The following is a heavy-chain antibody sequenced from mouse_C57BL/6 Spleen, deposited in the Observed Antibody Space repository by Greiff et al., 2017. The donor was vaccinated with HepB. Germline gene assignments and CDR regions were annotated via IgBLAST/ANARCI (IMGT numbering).Heavy chain of an antibody. CDR2: IHPNSGST. D-gene: IGHD1-1*02. J-gene: IGHJ4*01. CDR1: GYTFTSYW. CDR3: ARWTVATGGAMDY. V-gene: IGHV1-64*01. Sequence: QVQLQQPGAELVKPGASVKLSCKASGYTFTSYWMHWVKQRPGQGLEWIGMIHPNSGSTNYNEKFKSKATLTVDKSSSTAYMQLSSLTSEDSAVYYCARWTVATGGAMDYWGQGTSVTVSS.